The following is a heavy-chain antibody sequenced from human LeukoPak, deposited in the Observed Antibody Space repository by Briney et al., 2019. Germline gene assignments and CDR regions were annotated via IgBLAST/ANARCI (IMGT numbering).Heavy chain of an antibody. CDR3: AKVRYYDILTGYFDY. CDR2: ISGSGGST. CDR1: GFTFSSYT. V-gene: IGHV3-23*01. D-gene: IGHD3-9*01. J-gene: IGHJ4*02. Sequence: GGSLRLSCAASGFTFSSYTMSWVRQAPGKGLEWVSAISGSGGSTYYADSVKGRFTISRDNSKNTLYLQMNSLRAEDTAVYYCAKVRYYDILTGYFDYWGQGTLVTVSS.